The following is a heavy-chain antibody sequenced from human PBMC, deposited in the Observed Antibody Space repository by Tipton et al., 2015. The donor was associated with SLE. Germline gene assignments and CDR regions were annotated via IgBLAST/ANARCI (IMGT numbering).Heavy chain of an antibody. V-gene: IGHV4-59*08. CDR2: LYDTGST. CDR3: ARHAGDYAYFDS. D-gene: IGHD4-17*01. Sequence: TLSLTCTVSGGSVSGHYRSWIRQPPGKGLEWIGYLYDTGSTSYNPSLKSRVTISEDTSKQKFSLKLSSLTAADTAVYYCARHAGDYAYFDSWGQGTLVTVSS. CDR1: GGSVSGHY. J-gene: IGHJ4*02.